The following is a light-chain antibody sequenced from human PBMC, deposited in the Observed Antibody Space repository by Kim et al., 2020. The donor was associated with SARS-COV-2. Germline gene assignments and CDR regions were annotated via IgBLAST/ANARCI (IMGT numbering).Light chain of an antibody. J-gene: IGLJ3*02. CDR3: AVWDDSLDQVV. CDR2: RNN. Sequence: SELTQPPSASETPGQRATISCSGSSSNIGINYVFWYQQFPGTAPKLLIYRNNQRPSGVPDRFSGSKSGTSASLAISGLRSGDEANYYCAVWDDSLDQVVFGGGTQLTVL. V-gene: IGLV1-47*01. CDR1: SSNIGINY.